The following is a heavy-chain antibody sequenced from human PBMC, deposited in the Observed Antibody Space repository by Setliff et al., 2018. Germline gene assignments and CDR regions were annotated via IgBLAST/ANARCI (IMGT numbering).Heavy chain of an antibody. Sequence: GESLKISCKASGYIFTNYWIGWVRQMPGKGLEWMGVIYPRDSDTRYSPSFQGQVTIPADKSINTAYLQWSSLKASDTAIYYCTRHEDRNKCTSSSCYRENDAFDVWGQGAMVTVSS. CDR3: TRHEDRNKCTSSSCYRENDAFDV. D-gene: IGHD2-2*01. CDR1: GYIFTNYW. CDR2: IYPRDSDT. V-gene: IGHV5-51*01. J-gene: IGHJ3*01.